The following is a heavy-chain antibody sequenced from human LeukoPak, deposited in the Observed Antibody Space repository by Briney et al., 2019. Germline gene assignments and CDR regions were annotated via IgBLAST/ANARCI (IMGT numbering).Heavy chain of an antibody. V-gene: IGHV3-30-3*01. D-gene: IGHD6-13*01. CDR3: ARSKYSSSWSYFDY. J-gene: IGHJ4*02. CDR2: ISYDGSSK. Sequence: PGRSLRLSCAASGFTFSSYAMHWVRQAPGKGLEWVAVISYDGSSKYYADSVKGRFTISRDNSKNTLYLQMNSLRAEDTAVNYCARSKYSSSWSYFDYWGQGTLVTVSS. CDR1: GFTFSSYA.